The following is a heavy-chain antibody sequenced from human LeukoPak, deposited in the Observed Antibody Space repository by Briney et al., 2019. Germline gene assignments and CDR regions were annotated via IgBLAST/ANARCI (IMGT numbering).Heavy chain of an antibody. V-gene: IGHV3-21*01. CDR3: AREGIAAGDY. D-gene: IGHD6-13*01. Sequence: GGSLRLSCAASGFTFSSYSMNWVRQAPGKGLEWVSSISSSSSYIYYADSVKGRFTISRDNAKNSLYLQMNSLRAEDMAVYYCAREGIAAGDYWGQGTLVTVSS. CDR1: GFTFSSYS. J-gene: IGHJ4*02. CDR2: ISSSSSYI.